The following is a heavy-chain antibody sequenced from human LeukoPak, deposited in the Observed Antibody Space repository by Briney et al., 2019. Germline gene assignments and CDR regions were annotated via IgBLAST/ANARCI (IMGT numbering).Heavy chain of an antibody. CDR2: MNPNSGNT. CDR1: GYTFTIYD. V-gene: IGHV1-8*01. Sequence: ASVKVSCKASGYTFTIYDINWVRQATGQGLEWVGWMNPNSGNTGYAQKFQGRVTMTRNTSISTAYMELSSLRSEDTAVYYCAVRIAAAGTGAFDYWGQGTLVTVSS. D-gene: IGHD6-13*01. J-gene: IGHJ4*02. CDR3: AVRIAAAGTGAFDY.